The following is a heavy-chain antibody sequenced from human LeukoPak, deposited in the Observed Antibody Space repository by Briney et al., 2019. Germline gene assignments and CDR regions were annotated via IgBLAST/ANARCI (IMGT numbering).Heavy chain of an antibody. CDR3: GSSSSTCCDY. D-gene: IGHD2-2*01. V-gene: IGHV3-74*01. J-gene: IGHJ4*02. Sequence: QPGRSLRLSCAASGITFSSNWMHWVRQAPGKGLVWVSRINGDGSVTNYADSVKGRFTISRDNAKNTLYLQMNSLRAEDTAVYYCGSSSSTCCDYWGQGALVTVSS. CDR2: INGDGSVT. CDR1: GITFSSNW.